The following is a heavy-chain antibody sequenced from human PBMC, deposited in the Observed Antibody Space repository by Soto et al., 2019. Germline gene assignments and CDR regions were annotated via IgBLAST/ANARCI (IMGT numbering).Heavy chain of an antibody. Sequence: PGGSLRLSCAASVFTFSSYAMSWVRQAPGKGLEWVSAISGSGGSTYYADSVKGRFTISRDNSKNTLYLQMNSLRAEDTAVYYCAKDHLSYYYDSSGYYNFDYWGQGTLVTVSS. J-gene: IGHJ4*02. CDR2: ISGSGGST. CDR1: VFTFSSYA. V-gene: IGHV3-23*01. CDR3: AKDHLSYYYDSSGYYNFDY. D-gene: IGHD3-22*01.